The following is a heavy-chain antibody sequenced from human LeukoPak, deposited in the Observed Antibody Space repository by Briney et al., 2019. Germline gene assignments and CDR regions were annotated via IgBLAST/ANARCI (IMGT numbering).Heavy chain of an antibody. CDR2: ISTSGTI. CDR1: AFTFSSYA. V-gene: IGHV3-48*04. Sequence: GGSLRLSCAASAFTFSSYAMSWVRQAPGKGLEWVSYISTSGTIYYADSVKGRFTISRDNAKNLLYLQMNSLRAEDTAVYYCARDQGDFDYWGQGTLVTVSS. CDR3: ARDQGDFDY. J-gene: IGHJ4*02.